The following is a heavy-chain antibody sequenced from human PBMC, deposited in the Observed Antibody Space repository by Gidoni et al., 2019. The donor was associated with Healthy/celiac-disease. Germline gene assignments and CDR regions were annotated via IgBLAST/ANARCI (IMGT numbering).Heavy chain of an antibody. J-gene: IGHJ4*02. V-gene: IGHV3-53*01. CDR3: ASLYSSSSYSPFDY. Sequence: EVQLVESGGGLIQPGGSLRLSCAASGFTVSSNYMSWVRQAPGKGLEWVSVIYSGGSTYYADSVKGRFTISRDNSKNTLYLQMNSLRAEDTAVYYCASLYSSSSYSPFDYWGQGTLVTVSS. CDR2: IYSGGST. CDR1: GFTVSSNY. D-gene: IGHD6-6*01.